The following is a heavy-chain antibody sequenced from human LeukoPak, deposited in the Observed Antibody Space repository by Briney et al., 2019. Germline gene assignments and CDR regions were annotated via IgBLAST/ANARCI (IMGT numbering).Heavy chain of an antibody. D-gene: IGHD3-10*01. CDR2: ISSSSNYI. Sequence: GGSLRLSCAASGFTFSSYSMNWVRQAPGKGLEWVSSISSSSNYIYYADSVKGRFTISGDNAKNSLYLQMNSLRAEDTAVYYCARYYGSGSYYTDYWGQGTLVTVSS. V-gene: IGHV3-21*01. J-gene: IGHJ4*02. CDR3: ARYYGSGSYYTDY. CDR1: GFTFSSYS.